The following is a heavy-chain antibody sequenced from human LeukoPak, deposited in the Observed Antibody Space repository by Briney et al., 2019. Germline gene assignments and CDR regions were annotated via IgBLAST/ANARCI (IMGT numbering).Heavy chain of an antibody. V-gene: IGHV4-61*05. CDR2: IYYSGST. CDR1: GASISRSDYF. Sequence: SETLSLTCTVSGASISRSDYFWGWIRQPPGKGLEWIGYIYYSGSTNYNPSLKSRVTISVDTSKNQFSLKLYSVTAADTAVYYCARLGGCTTTSCYVHWFDPWGQGTLVTVSS. CDR3: ARLGGCTTTSCYVHWFDP. D-gene: IGHD2-2*01. J-gene: IGHJ5*02.